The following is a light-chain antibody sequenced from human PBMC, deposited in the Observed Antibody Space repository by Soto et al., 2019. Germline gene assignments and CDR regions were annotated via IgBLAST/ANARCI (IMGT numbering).Light chain of an antibody. J-gene: IGKJ2*01. CDR1: QNVSSNY. CDR2: GAF. CDR3: QYYGGYYGSSPRYT. V-gene: IGKV3-20*01. Sequence: EIVLTQSPGTLSLSPGERATLSCRASQNVSSNYLAWYQQRPGQAPRLLMYGAFIRATGIPDRISGSGSGTDFTVTISRLEPEDVAVYYCQYYGGYYGSSPRYTFGQGTKLDIK.